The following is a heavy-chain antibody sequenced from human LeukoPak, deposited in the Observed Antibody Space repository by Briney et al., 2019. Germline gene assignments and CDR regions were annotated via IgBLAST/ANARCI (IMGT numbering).Heavy chain of an antibody. D-gene: IGHD2-2*01. V-gene: IGHV1-18*04. J-gene: IGHJ4*02. CDR2: ISAYNGNT. Sequence: ASVKVSCKASGYTFTGYHMHWVRQAPGQGLEWMGWISAYNGNTNYAQKLQGRVTMTTDTSTSTAYMELRSLRSDDTAVYYCARDFVWYVVVPAAHRFDYWGQGTLVTVSS. CDR3: ARDFVWYVVVPAAHRFDY. CDR1: GYTFTGYH.